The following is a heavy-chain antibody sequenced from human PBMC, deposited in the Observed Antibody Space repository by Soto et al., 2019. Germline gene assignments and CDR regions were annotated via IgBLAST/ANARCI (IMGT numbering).Heavy chain of an antibody. CDR2: ISPGSRYP. J-gene: IGHJ5*02. CDR3: VRGGGGGLFDP. V-gene: IGHV3-11*06. D-gene: IGHD2-15*01. CDR1: GFTFVDSY. Sequence: SGGSLRLSCGGSGFTFVDSYMSWIRQAPGKGLEWLSYISPGSRYPAYADSVKGRFTISRDNAKRSLYLQMMSLTAEDTAIYYCVRGGGGGLFDPWGQGTMVTVSS.